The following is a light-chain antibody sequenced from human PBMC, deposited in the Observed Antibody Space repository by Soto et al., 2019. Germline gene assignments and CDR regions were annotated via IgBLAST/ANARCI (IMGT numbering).Light chain of an antibody. V-gene: IGKV3-20*01. CDR1: QSVSSSY. CDR3: QQYGSSPKT. J-gene: IGKJ1*01. Sequence: EIVFTQSPCTLSLSPVERSTLSCRASQSVSSSYLAWYQQKPGQAPRLLIYGASSRATGIPDRFSGSGSGTDFTLTISRLEPEDFAVYYCQQYGSSPKTFGQGTKVDIK. CDR2: GAS.